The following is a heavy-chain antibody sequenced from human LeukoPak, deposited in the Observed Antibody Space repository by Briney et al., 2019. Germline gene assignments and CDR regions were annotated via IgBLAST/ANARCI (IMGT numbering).Heavy chain of an antibody. Sequence: GGSLRLSCAASGFTFRTYSMNWVRQAPGKGLEWVSLISGSTNTIYYADSVKGRFTISRDNAKNSLFLQMNSLRAEDTAVYYCPRGGYFENDYWGQGTLVTVSS. CDR2: ISGSTNTI. CDR1: GFTFRTYS. V-gene: IGHV3-21*01. D-gene: IGHD3-9*01. J-gene: IGHJ4*02. CDR3: PRGGYFENDY.